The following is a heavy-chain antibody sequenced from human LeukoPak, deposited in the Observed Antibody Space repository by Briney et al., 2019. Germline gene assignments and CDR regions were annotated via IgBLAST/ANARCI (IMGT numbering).Heavy chain of an antibody. CDR3: ARGLGNWNYKGRKGDFDY. CDR2: IYYSGST. V-gene: IGHV4-61*01. Sequence: PSETLSLTCTVSGGSVSSSSYYWSWIRQPPGKGLEWIGYIYYSGSTNYNPSLKSRVTISVDTSKNQFSLKLSSVTAADTAVYYCARGLGNWNYKGRKGDFDYWGQGTLVTVSS. CDR1: GGSVSSSSYY. J-gene: IGHJ4*02. D-gene: IGHD1-7*01.